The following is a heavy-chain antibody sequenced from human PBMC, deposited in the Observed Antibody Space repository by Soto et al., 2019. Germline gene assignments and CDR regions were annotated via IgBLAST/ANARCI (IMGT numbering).Heavy chain of an antibody. Sequence: QVQLVQSGAEVKKPASSVKVSCKAPGGTFSTYAISSVRQAPGQGLEWMGGIIPMYGTANYAQRFQDRVTITADESTNTVYMELSSLRSEDTAVYFCASGIQLWLRQINNGYSGWGQGTLVTVSS. V-gene: IGHV1-69*12. CDR3: ASGIQLWLRQINNGYSG. CDR1: GGTFSTYA. D-gene: IGHD5-18*01. CDR2: IIPMYGTA. J-gene: IGHJ4*02.